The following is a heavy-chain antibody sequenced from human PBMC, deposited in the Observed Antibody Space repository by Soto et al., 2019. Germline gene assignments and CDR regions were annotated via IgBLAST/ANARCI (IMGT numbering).Heavy chain of an antibody. V-gene: IGHV1-69*01. Sequence: QVQLVQSGAEVKKPGSSVKVSCKASGGPFSSFALNWVRQAPGQGLEWMGGIIPILGSPNYPQTFQGRVTITADESTSTVYLGLSSLKSEDTAVYYCARQVQMLWAYFDYWGQGTLVTVSS. CDR2: IIPILGSP. J-gene: IGHJ4*02. D-gene: IGHD3-16*01. CDR3: ARQVQMLWAYFDY. CDR1: GGPFSSFA.